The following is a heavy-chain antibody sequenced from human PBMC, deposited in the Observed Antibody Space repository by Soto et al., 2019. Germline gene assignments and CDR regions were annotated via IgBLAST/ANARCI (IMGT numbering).Heavy chain of an antibody. CDR2: IWYDGSKK. Sequence: QVQLVESGGGVVQPGRSLRLSCAASGFTFSSYGMHWVRQAPGKGLEWVAVIWYDGSKKYYADSVKGRFTISRDNSKNTLYLQMNRLRAEDTAVSYCARDSWFGELFNEVGCFDYWGQGTLVTVSS. CDR1: GFTFSSYG. V-gene: IGHV3-33*01. D-gene: IGHD3-10*01. CDR3: ARDSWFGELFNEVGCFDY. J-gene: IGHJ4*02.